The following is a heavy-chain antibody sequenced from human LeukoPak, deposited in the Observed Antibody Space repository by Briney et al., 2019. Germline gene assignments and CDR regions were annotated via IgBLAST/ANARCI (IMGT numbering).Heavy chain of an antibody. J-gene: IGHJ4*02. V-gene: IGHV3-30*02. CDR1: GFTFSGYG. CDR2: IRYDGSNK. CDR3: AKDHTVGTLLPGY. D-gene: IGHD1-26*01. Sequence: GGSLRLSCAASGFTFSGYGMHWVRQAPGKGLEWVAFIRYDGSNKYYADSVKGRFTISRDNSKNTLYLQMNSLRAEDTAVYYCAKDHTVGTLLPGYWGQGTLVTVSS.